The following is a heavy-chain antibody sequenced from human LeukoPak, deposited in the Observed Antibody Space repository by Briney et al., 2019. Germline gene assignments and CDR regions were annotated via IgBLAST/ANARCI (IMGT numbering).Heavy chain of an antibody. J-gene: IGHJ4*02. V-gene: IGHV3-74*01. CDR3: ARGCSGCSLFDY. D-gene: IGHD6-19*01. CDR2: INSDGSST. Sequence: GGSLRLSCAASGFTFSSYWMHWVRQAPGKGLVWVSRINSDGSSTRYADSVEGRFTISRDNAKNTLYLQMNSLRAEDTAVYYCARGCSGCSLFDYWGQGTLVTVSS. CDR1: GFTFSSYW.